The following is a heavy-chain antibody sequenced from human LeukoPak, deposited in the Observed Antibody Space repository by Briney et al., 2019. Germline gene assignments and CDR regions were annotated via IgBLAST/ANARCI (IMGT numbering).Heavy chain of an antibody. CDR2: IHYSGST. Sequence: PSETLSLTCTVSVGSIGSYYWNWIRQSPGKGLEWIGYIHYSGSTNHNSSLKSRVTISVDTSKNQYSLKLSSVIAADTAVYYCARDGVAGGFDYWGQGTLVTVSS. J-gene: IGHJ4*02. V-gene: IGHV4-59*01. D-gene: IGHD6-19*01. CDR3: ARDGVAGGFDY. CDR1: VGSIGSYY.